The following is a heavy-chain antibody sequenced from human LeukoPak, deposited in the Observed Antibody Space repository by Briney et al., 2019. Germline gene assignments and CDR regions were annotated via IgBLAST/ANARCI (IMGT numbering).Heavy chain of an antibody. Sequence: GGSLRLSCAASGFTFSSYAMSWVRQAPGKGLEWVSAISGSGGSTYYADSVKGRFTISRDNSKNTLYLQMNSLRAEDTAVYYCAKDPVLDYGGNSWAFDIWGQGTMVTVSS. D-gene: IGHD4-23*01. CDR2: ISGSGGST. CDR1: GFTFSSYA. J-gene: IGHJ3*02. CDR3: AKDPVLDYGGNSWAFDI. V-gene: IGHV3-23*01.